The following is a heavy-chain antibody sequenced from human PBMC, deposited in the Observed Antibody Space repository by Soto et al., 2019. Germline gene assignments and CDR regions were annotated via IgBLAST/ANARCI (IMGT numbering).Heavy chain of an antibody. J-gene: IGHJ4*02. Sequence: PGGSLRLSCVACGFTFRDYGMHWVRQAPGKGLEWVAGISHHGLKEHYADSVKGRFTISRDNSKKTVYLQLNSLRGDDTAVYYCAKDWVGGSNKYYFEYWGQGTLVTVSS. CDR3: AKDWVGGSNKYYFEY. CDR1: GFTFRDYG. D-gene: IGHD1-26*01. V-gene: IGHV3-30*18. CDR2: ISHHGLKE.